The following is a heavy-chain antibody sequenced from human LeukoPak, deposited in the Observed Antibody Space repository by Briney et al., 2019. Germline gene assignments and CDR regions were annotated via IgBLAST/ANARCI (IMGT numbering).Heavy chain of an antibody. J-gene: IGHJ1*01. CDR1: GDSVSSNSAA. Sequence: SQTLSLTCAISGDSVSSNSAAWNWIRQSPSRGLEWLGRTYYRSKWYNDYAVSVKSRITINPDTSKDQFSLQLNSVTPEDTAVYYCARVILDSSGPPGVFQHWGQGTLVTVSS. D-gene: IGHD3-22*01. CDR2: TYYRSKWYN. CDR3: ARVILDSSGPPGVFQH. V-gene: IGHV6-1*01.